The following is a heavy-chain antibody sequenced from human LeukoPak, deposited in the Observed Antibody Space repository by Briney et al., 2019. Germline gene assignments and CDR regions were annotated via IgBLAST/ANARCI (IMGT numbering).Heavy chain of an antibody. V-gene: IGHV4-39*07. J-gene: IGHJ6*03. Sequence: SETLSLTCTVSGGSVSSSSYYWGWIRQPPGKGLGWIGTIYYSGSTYYNPSLKSRVTISVDTSKNQFSLKLSSVTAADTAVYYCARGPEYYYYYMDVWGKGTTVTVSS. CDR3: ARGPEYYYYYMDV. CDR2: IYYSGST. CDR1: GGSVSSSSYY.